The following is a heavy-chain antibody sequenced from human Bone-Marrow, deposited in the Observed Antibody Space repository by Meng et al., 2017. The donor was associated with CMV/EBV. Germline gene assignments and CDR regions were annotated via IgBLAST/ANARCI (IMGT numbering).Heavy chain of an antibody. Sequence: GESLKISCAASGFTIRRHWMHWVRQVPGKGLACVSRIKSDGSYRDYADFVQGRFTISRDNAKDTVYQQMNNLRDDDTAIYYCVRDEEKHGLDYWGQGTLVTVSS. V-gene: IGHV3-74*01. J-gene: IGHJ4*02. CDR2: IKSDGSYR. CDR1: GFTIRRHW. D-gene: IGHD6-19*01. CDR3: VRDEEKHGLDY.